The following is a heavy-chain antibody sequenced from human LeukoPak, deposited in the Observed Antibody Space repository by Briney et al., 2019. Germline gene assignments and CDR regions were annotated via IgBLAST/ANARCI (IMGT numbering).Heavy chain of an antibody. V-gene: IGHV3-13*01. J-gene: IGHJ3*02. CDR2: ICTVGDT. CDR1: GFTFSSYD. CDR3: ARAVSDASDI. Sequence: PGGSLRLSCAASGFTFSSYDMQWVGHGTGKGVEGGSAICTVGDTYYPGSVKGPFTISRETAKNSLYLQMNTLRAGDSAVYYCARAVSDASDIWGQGTMVTVSS.